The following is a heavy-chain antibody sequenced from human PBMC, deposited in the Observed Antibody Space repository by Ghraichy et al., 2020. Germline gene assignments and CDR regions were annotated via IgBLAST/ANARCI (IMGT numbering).Heavy chain of an antibody. V-gene: IGHV4-4*07. CDR2: IYTSGST. D-gene: IGHD3-22*01. J-gene: IGHJ6*02. CDR1: GGSISSYY. Sequence: SETLSLTCTVSGGSISSYYWSWIRQPAGKGLEWIGRIYTSGSTNYNPSLKSRVTMSVDTSKNQFSLKLSSVTAADTAVYYCAREKIVVGSVGSSYYYYGMDVWGQGTTVTVSS. CDR3: AREKIVVGSVGSSYYYYGMDV.